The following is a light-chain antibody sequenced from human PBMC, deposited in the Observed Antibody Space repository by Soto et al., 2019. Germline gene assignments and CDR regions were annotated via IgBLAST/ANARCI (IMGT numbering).Light chain of an antibody. V-gene: IGLV2-14*03. CDR2: GVS. CDR3: SSYTTTSTQV. Sequence: QSVLTQPASVSGSPGQSITISCTGTSSDIGSFNYVSWYQHHPGTAPKLIIYGVSNRPSGVSNRLSGSKSGNTASLTISGLQAEDEADYYCSSYTTTSTQVFGTGTKVTVL. CDR1: SSDIGSFNY. J-gene: IGLJ1*01.